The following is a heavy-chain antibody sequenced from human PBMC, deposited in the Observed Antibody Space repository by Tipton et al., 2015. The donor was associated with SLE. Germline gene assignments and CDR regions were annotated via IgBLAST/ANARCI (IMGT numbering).Heavy chain of an antibody. Sequence: TLSLTCAVYGGSFSGYYWSWIRQPPGKGLEWIGEINHSGSTNYNPSLESRVTISVDTSKNQFSLKLSSVTAADTAVYYCAGLMVYAMGFQHWGQGTLVTVSS. J-gene: IGHJ1*01. V-gene: IGHV4-34*01. CDR1: GGSFSGYY. CDR2: INHSGST. CDR3: AGLMVYAMGFQH. D-gene: IGHD2-8*01.